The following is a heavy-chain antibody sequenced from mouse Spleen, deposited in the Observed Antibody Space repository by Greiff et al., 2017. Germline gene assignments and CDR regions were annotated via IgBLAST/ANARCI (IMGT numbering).Heavy chain of an antibody. D-gene: IGHD3-3*01. CDR3: ARGGLGRYAMDY. Sequence: DVKLVESGGGLVKPGGSLKLSCAASGFTFSSYAMSWVRQTPEKRLEWVATISSGGSYTYYPDSVKGRFTISRDNAKNTLYLQMSSLRSEDTAMYYCARGGLGRYAMDYWGQGTSVTVSS. V-gene: IGHV5-9-1*01. J-gene: IGHJ4*01. CDR2: ISSGGSYT. CDR1: GFTFSSYA.